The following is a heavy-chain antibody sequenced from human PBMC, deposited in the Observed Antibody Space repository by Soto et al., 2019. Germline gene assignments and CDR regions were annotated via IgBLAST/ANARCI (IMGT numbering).Heavy chain of an antibody. CDR2: FHYGGRT. V-gene: IGHV4-59*01. CDR3: VRDRAFSYAYDV. Sequence: PSETLSLTCTVSGGSISSYYWSWVRQPPGKGLEWIGYFHYGGRTNYNPSLKSRVNISVDTAKNQFSLQLTSVTAADTALYFCVRDRAFSYAYDVWGQGSLVTVPQ. CDR1: GGSISSYY. D-gene: IGHD3-16*01. J-gene: IGHJ4*02.